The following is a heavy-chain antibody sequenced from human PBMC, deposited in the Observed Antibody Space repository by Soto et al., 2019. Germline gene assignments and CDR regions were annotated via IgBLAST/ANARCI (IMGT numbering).Heavy chain of an antibody. CDR1: GFTFSSYG. CDR3: AKRRVVVVAANPQRPPNEKNYYYYGMDV. V-gene: IGHV3-30*18. J-gene: IGHJ6*02. D-gene: IGHD2-15*01. Sequence: GGSLRLSCAASGFTFSSYGMHWVRQAPGKGLEWVAVISYDGSNKYYADSVKGRFTISRDNSKNTLYLQMNSLRAEDTALYYWAKRRVVVVAANPQRPPNEKNYYYYGMDVWGQGTTVTVSS. CDR2: ISYDGSNK.